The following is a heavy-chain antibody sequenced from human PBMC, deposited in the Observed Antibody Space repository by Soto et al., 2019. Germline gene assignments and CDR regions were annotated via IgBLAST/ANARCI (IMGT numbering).Heavy chain of an antibody. J-gene: IGHJ4*02. D-gene: IGHD3-16*01. CDR1: GYTFTSYA. V-gene: IGHV1-3*01. CDR3: ARDGAARGTSSEY. Sequence: GASVKVSCKASGYTFTSYAMHWVRQAPGQRLEWMGWINAGNGNTKYSQKFQGRVTITRDTSASTAYMELSSLRFEDTAVYYCARDGAARGTSSEYWGQGTLVTVSS. CDR2: INAGNGNT.